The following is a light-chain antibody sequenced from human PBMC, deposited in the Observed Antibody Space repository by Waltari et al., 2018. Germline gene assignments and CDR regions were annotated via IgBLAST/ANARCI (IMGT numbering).Light chain of an antibody. CDR2: GST. CDR3: QSYDTSLSVV. V-gene: IGLV1-40*01. J-gene: IGLJ3*02. CDR1: GSNIGAGYD. Sequence: QSVLTQPPSVSGAPGQRVTISCTGSGSNIGAGYDVHWYQQLPRAAAKLLIYGSTSRPLGVPARFFGSTSGTSASLAITGLQAEDEADYYCQSYDTSLSVVFGGGTKLTVL.